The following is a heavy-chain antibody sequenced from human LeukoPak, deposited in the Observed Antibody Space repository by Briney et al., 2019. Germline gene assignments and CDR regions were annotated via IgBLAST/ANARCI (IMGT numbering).Heavy chain of an antibody. D-gene: IGHD6-13*01. Sequence: SQTLSLTCAVYGGSFSGYYWSWISQPPGKGLEWIGEINHSGSTNYNPSLKSRVTISVDTSKNQFSLKLSSVTAADTAVYYCARLRAVTRSSSWLQVRRRFDYWGQGTLVTVSS. CDR2: INHSGST. J-gene: IGHJ4*02. V-gene: IGHV4-34*01. CDR3: ARLRAVTRSSSWLQVRRRFDY. CDR1: GGSFSGYY.